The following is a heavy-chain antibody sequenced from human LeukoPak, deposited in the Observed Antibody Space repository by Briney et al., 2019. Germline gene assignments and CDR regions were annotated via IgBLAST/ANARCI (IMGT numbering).Heavy chain of an antibody. CDR2: IYYRGST. V-gene: IGHV4-39*01. J-gene: IGHJ4*02. CDR3: ARLLPIAAAGGHYFDY. D-gene: IGHD6-13*01. CDR1: GGSFISGIYY. Sequence: SETLSLTCNVSGGSFISGIYYWGWVRPPPGKGLEWIASIYYRGSTYYNQSLKSRVTISVDTSKKQFSLKVTSVTAADTAVYYCARLLPIAAAGGHYFDYWGQGTLVTVSS.